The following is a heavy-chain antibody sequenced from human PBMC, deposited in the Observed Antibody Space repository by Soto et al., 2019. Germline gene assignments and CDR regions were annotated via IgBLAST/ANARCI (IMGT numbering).Heavy chain of an antibody. J-gene: IGHJ4*02. CDR3: ACSGYYDSSGSDY. CDR2: ITDSGDTK. Sequence: GSLRLSCAASGFAFSDYYMSWIRQAPGKGLEWLSYITDSGDTKYYADSVRGRFTVSRDNAESSLYLQMNSLRAEDTAVYYCACSGYYDSSGSDYWGQGTLVTVSS. CDR1: GFAFSDYY. D-gene: IGHD3-22*01. V-gene: IGHV3-11*01.